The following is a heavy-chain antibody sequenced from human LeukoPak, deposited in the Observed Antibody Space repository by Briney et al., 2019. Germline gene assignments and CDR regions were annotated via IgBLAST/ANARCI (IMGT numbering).Heavy chain of an antibody. Sequence: SETLSLTCAVSGYSISSAYYWGWLRQPPGKGLEWIGSFYHSGSTYYNPSLKSRVTISVDTSKNHFSLKLSSVTAADTAVYYCARPRRYGYGYVDYWGQGTLVTVSS. CDR3: ARPRRYGYGYVDY. CDR1: GYSISSAYY. V-gene: IGHV4-38-2*01. D-gene: IGHD5-18*01. CDR2: FYHSGST. J-gene: IGHJ4*02.